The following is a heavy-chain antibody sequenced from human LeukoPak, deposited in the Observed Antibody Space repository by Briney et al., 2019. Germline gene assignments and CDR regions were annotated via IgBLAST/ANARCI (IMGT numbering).Heavy chain of an antibody. J-gene: IGHJ3*02. CDR3: AKDRSVGVALRPNRDNAFDI. V-gene: IGHV3-30*02. D-gene: IGHD5-24*01. CDR2: IWYDGSNK. CDR1: GFTFSDYG. Sequence: GGSLRLSCAASGFTFSDYGMHWVRQAPGKGLEWVAVIWYDGSNKYYADSVKGRFTMSRDNSKNTVYLQMSSLRADDTAVYFCAKDRSVGVALRPNRDNAFDIWGQGTMVTVSS.